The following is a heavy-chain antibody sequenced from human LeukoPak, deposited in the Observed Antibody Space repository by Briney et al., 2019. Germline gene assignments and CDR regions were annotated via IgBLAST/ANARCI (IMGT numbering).Heavy chain of an antibody. CDR3: VRDDDRPDNGLDY. V-gene: IGHV3-23*01. CDR2: ISGSGGST. D-gene: IGHD3-22*01. CDR1: GFTFSSYA. J-gene: IGHJ4*02. Sequence: GGSLRLSCAASGFTFSSYAMSWVRQAPGKGREWVSAISGSGGSTYYADSVKDRFTISRDNSKNTLYLQMNSLRAEDTAVYYCVRDDDRPDNGLDYWGQGTLVTVSS.